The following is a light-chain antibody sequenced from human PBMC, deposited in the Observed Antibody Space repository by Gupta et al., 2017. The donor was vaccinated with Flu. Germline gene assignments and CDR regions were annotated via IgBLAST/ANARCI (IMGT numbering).Light chain of an antibody. CDR2: GAF. Sequence: GTLSLSPGQRATLSCRASQTVSTDYLAWYHQRPGQSPRLLIYGAFNRASGVPDRISGSGSGTDFTLTINRLEPEDSGVYYCQQDGSSPRTFGQGTKVEV. CDR1: QTVSTDY. CDR3: QQDGSSPRT. J-gene: IGKJ1*01. V-gene: IGKV3-20*01.